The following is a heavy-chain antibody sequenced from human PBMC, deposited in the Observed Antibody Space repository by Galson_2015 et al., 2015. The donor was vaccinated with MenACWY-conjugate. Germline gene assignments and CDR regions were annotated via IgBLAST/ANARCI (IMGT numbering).Heavy chain of an antibody. V-gene: IGHV1-18*04. J-gene: IGHJ4*02. CDR2: ISAYNGNT. D-gene: IGHD3-10*01. Sequence: SVKVSCKASGYTFTSYGISWVRQAPGQGLEWMGWISAYNGNTNYAQKLQGRVTITADKSTSTAYMELSSLRSEDTAVYYCARDHPYYYGSGSYSNYFDYWGQGTLVTVSS. CDR3: ARDHPYYYGSGSYSNYFDY. CDR1: GYTFTSYG.